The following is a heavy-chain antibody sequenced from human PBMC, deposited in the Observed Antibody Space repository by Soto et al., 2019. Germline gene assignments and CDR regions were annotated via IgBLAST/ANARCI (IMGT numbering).Heavy chain of an antibody. Sequence: GGSLRLSCAASGFTFSSYGMHWVRQAPGKGLEWVAVIWYDGSNKYYADSVKGRFTISRDNSKNTLYLQMNSLRAEDTAVYYCARDQYQSRGYYYYGMDVWGQGTAVTVSS. D-gene: IGHD2-2*01. V-gene: IGHV3-33*01. CDR3: ARDQYQSRGYYYYGMDV. J-gene: IGHJ6*02. CDR2: IWYDGSNK. CDR1: GFTFSSYG.